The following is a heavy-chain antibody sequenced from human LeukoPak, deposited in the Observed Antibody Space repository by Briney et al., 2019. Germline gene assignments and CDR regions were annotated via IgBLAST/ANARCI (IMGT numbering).Heavy chain of an antibody. D-gene: IGHD6-13*01. CDR1: GFAFSSYA. CDR2: IYYSGST. V-gene: IGHV4-31*02. J-gene: IGHJ5*02. CDR3: ARDVAAAGYNWFDP. Sequence: LRLSCAASGFAFSSYAMSWIRQHPGKGLEWIGYIYYSGSTYYNPSLKSRVTISVDTSKNQFSLKLSSVTAADTAVYYCARDVAAAGYNWFDPWGQGTLVTVSS.